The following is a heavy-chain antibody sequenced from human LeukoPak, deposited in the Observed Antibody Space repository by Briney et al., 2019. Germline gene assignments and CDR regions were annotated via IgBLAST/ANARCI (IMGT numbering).Heavy chain of an antibody. J-gene: IGHJ4*02. CDR3: ARDLDTAMVSVDY. CDR1: GYTFTSYD. V-gene: IGHV1-8*03. D-gene: IGHD5-18*01. CDR2: MNPNSGNT. Sequence: ASVKVSCKASGYTFTSYDINWVRQATGQGLEWMGWMNPNSGNTGYAQKFQGRVTITRNTSISTAYMELSSLRSEDTAVYYCARDLDTAMVSVDYWGQGTLVTVSS.